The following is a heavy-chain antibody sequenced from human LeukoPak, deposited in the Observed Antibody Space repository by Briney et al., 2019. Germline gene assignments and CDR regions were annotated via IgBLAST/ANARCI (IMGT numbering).Heavy chain of an antibody. D-gene: IGHD6-19*01. V-gene: IGHV3-74*01. CDR2: INSDGSYT. J-gene: IGHJ3*02. CDR3: ARALGGWPDAFDI. Sequence: GGSLRLSCAVSGFNFSVYSFNWVPQAPGKGLVWVSRINSDGSYTNYADSVKGRFTISRDNAKNTLYLQMNSLRAEDTAVYYCARALGGWPDAFDIWGQGTMVTVSS. CDR1: GFNFSVYS.